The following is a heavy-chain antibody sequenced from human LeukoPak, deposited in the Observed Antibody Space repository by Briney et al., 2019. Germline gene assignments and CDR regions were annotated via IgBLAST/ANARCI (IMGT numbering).Heavy chain of an antibody. V-gene: IGHV3-30*02. CDR2: IRYDGTNK. CDR1: GFNFSRYG. CDR3: AGPSSSGVGY. Sequence: TGGSLRLSCAASGFNFSRYGMHWVRQAPGKGLEWVAFIRYDGTNKYYADSVKGRFSISRDNSKNILYVQLNSLRVEDTAVYYCAGPSSSGVGYWGQGTLVTVSS. J-gene: IGHJ4*02. D-gene: IGHD6-6*01.